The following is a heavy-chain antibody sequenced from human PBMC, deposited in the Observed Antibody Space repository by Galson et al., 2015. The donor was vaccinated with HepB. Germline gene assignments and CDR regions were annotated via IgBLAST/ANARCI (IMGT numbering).Heavy chain of an antibody. CDR2: ISSSGDRT. Sequence: SLRLSCAASGFTFTSYAMSWVRQAPGKGLEWVSAISSSGDRTYYPDSVKGRFAISRDNSKNTLYLQMNSLRAEDTAVYYCAKGGTSWYYFDYWGQGTPVTVSS. CDR3: AKGGTSWYYFDY. V-gene: IGHV3-23*01. J-gene: IGHJ4*02. D-gene: IGHD2-2*01. CDR1: GFTFTSYA.